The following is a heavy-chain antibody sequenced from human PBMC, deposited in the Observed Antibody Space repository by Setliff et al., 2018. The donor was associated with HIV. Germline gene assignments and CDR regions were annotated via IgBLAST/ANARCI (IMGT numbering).Heavy chain of an antibody. V-gene: IGHV4-4*02. D-gene: IGHD3-22*01. J-gene: IGHJ4*02. CDR3: ARDPHYFDSTGYYSWFYFDY. CDR2: VYYTGNT. CDR1: RGSISSDNW. Sequence: PSETLSLTCAVSRGSISSDNWWTWLRQPPGQGPEWTGSVYYTGNTYYSLSLNSRVTMSVDTSKNQFYLNLDSVTAADTAVYYCARDPHYFDSTGYYSWFYFDYWGQGMLVTVSS.